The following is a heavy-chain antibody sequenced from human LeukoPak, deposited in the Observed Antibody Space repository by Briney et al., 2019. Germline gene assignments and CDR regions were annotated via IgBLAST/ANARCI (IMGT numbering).Heavy chain of an antibody. CDR1: GFTFSSYT. CDR2: ISYDGSKK. V-gene: IGHV3-30-3*01. Sequence: PGRSLRLSCAASGFTFSSYTIHWVRQAPGKGLEWVTIISYDGSKKYYADSVKGRFNISRDNSKNTLYLQMNSLRAEDTAVYYCARGGQGYDLNWFDPWGQGTLVTVSS. CDR3: ARGGQGYDLNWFDP. J-gene: IGHJ5*02. D-gene: IGHD3-3*01.